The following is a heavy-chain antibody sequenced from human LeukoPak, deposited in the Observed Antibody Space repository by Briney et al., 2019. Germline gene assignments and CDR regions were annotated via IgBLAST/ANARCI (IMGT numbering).Heavy chain of an antibody. CDR1: GGSFSGYY. D-gene: IGHD2-15*01. J-gene: IGHJ3*02. Sequence: SETLSLTCAVYGGSFSGYYWSWIRQPPGKGLEWIGEINHSGSTNYNPSLKSRVTISVDTSKNQFSLKLSSATAADTAVYYCARVAPYIVVVVAATRVGAFDIWGQGTMVTVSS. V-gene: IGHV4-34*01. CDR3: ARVAPYIVVVVAATRVGAFDI. CDR2: INHSGST.